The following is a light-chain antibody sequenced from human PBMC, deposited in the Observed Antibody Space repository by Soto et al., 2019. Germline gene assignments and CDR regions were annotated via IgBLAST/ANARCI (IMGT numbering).Light chain of an antibody. Sequence: QSVLTQPPSASGSPGQSVTISCTGTSSDVGGYNYVSWYQQHPGKAPRLMIYEVNKRPSGVPYRFSGSKSGNTASLTVSGLQADDEVVYYCSSYAGNNLLVFGGGTKVTVL. CDR3: SSYAGNNLLV. CDR2: EVN. V-gene: IGLV2-8*01. J-gene: IGLJ2*01. CDR1: SSDVGGYNY.